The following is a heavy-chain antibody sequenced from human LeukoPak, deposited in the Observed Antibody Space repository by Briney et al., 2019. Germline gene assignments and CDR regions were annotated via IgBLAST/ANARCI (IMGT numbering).Heavy chain of an antibody. CDR1: GYTFTSYD. Sequence: EASVKVSCKASGYTFTSYDINWVRQATGQGLEWMGIINPSGGSTSYAQKFQGRVTMTRDTSTSTVYMELSSLRSEDTAVYYCARGPVGATASRAVLLVYWGQGTLVTVSS. CDR3: ARGPVGATASRAVLLVY. J-gene: IGHJ4*02. V-gene: IGHV1-46*01. D-gene: IGHD1-26*01. CDR2: INPSGGST.